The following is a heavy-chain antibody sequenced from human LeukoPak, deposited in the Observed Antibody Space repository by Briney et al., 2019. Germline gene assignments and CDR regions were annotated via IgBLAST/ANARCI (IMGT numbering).Heavy chain of an antibody. J-gene: IGHJ6*02. Sequence: ASVKVSCKASGYTFTSYGISWVRQAPGQGLEWMGWISAYNGNTNYAQKLQSRVTMTTDTSTSTAYMELRSLRSDDTAVYYCAREVDPYDILTGFSYYYGMDVWGQGTTVTVSS. CDR1: GYTFTSYG. CDR2: ISAYNGNT. V-gene: IGHV1-18*01. D-gene: IGHD3-9*01. CDR3: AREVDPYDILTGFSYYYGMDV.